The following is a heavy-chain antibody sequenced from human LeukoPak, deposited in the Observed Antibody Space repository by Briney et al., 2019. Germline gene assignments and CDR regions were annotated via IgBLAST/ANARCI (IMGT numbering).Heavy chain of an antibody. J-gene: IGHJ4*02. CDR2: INAGNGNT. V-gene: IGHV1-3*01. Sequence: GAPVTVSCTASGYTFTSYAMHWVRQAPGQRLEWMGWINAGNGNTKYSQKFQGRVTITRDTSASTAYMELSSLRSEDTAVYYCARVLMVYAIMDYWGQGTLVTVSS. D-gene: IGHD2-8*01. CDR1: GYTFTSYA. CDR3: ARVLMVYAIMDY.